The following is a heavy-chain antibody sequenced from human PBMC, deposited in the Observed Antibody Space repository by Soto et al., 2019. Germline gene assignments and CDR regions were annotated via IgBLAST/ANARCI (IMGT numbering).Heavy chain of an antibody. Sequence: EVQLLESGGGLVQPGGSLRLSCAASGFTFSSYAMSWVRQAPGKGLEWVSAISGSGGSTYYADSVKGRFTISRDNSKNTLYLQMSSLRAEDTAVYYCAKRIAVAGPGGRYFDYWVQGTMVTVS. CDR1: GFTFSSYA. CDR2: ISGSGGST. CDR3: AKRIAVAGPGGRYFDY. D-gene: IGHD6-19*01. J-gene: IGHJ4*02. V-gene: IGHV3-23*01.